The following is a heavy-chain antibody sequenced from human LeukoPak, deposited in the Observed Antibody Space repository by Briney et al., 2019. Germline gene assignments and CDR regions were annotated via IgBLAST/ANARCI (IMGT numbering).Heavy chain of an antibody. D-gene: IGHD5-18*01. J-gene: IGHJ4*02. CDR3: ARDKADTAMVPFDY. CDR1: GFTFSSYS. V-gene: IGHV3-21*01. Sequence: GGSLRLSCAASGFTFSSYSMNWVRQAPGKGLEWVSSISSSSSYIYYADSVKGRFTISRDNAKNSLYLQMNSLRAGDTAVYYCARDKADTAMVPFDYWGQGTLVTVSS. CDR2: ISSSSSYI.